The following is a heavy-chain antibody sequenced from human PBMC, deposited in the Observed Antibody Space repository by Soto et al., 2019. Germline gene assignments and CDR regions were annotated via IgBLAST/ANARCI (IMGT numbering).Heavy chain of an antibody. V-gene: IGHV4-59*01. J-gene: IGHJ6*02. CDR1: GASMSPFY. CDR3: ARRDGYDFWSGYPSYYYYYGMDV. D-gene: IGHD3-3*01. CDR2: IFHSGST. Sequence: PSETLSLTCTVSGASMSPFYWSWIRQPPGKGLQWIGYIFHSGSTNYNPSLKSHVTLSVDSSNSHFSLKVSSVTAADTAVYYCARRDGYDFWSGYPSYYYYYGMDVWGQGTTVTVSS.